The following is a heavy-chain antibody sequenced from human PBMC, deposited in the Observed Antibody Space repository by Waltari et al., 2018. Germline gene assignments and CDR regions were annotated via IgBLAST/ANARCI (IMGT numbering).Heavy chain of an antibody. CDR2: IRYDGSNK. V-gene: IGHV3-30*02. CDR3: AKDRGQLQFDY. D-gene: IGHD6-6*01. CDR1: GFTFSSYG. J-gene: IGHJ4*02. Sequence: QVQLVESGGGVVQPGGSLRLSCAASGFTFSSYGMHWVRQAPGKGLEWVAFIRYDGSNKYYADSVKGRFTISRDNSKNTLYLQMNSLRAEDTAVYYCAKDRGQLQFDYWGQGTLVTVSS.